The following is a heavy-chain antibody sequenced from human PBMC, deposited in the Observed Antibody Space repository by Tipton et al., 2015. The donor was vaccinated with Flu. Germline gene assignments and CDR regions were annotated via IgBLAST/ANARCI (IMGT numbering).Heavy chain of an antibody. CDR2: IKQDGSEK. V-gene: IGHV3-7*01. J-gene: IGHJ4*02. Sequence: TASGFTFSSYWMSWVRQAPGKGLEWVANIKQDGSEKYYVDSVKGRFTISRDNAKNSLYLQMNSMRAEDTAVYYCARGRYDFWSGYYADSWAQGPLVTVSS. CDR3: ARGRYDFWSGYYADS. D-gene: IGHD3-3*01. CDR1: GFTFSSYW.